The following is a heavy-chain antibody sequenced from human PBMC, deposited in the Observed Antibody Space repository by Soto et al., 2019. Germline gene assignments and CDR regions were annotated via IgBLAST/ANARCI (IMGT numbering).Heavy chain of an antibody. Sequence: QVQLVESGGGVVQPGRSLRLSCAASGFTFSSYGMHWVRQAPGKGLEWVAVIWYDGSNKYYADSVKGRFTISRDNSKNTLYLQMNSLRAEDTAVYYCARDTNWGAFDIWGQGTMVTVSS. CDR2: IWYDGSNK. V-gene: IGHV3-33*01. CDR1: GFTFSSYG. D-gene: IGHD7-27*01. CDR3: ARDTNWGAFDI. J-gene: IGHJ3*02.